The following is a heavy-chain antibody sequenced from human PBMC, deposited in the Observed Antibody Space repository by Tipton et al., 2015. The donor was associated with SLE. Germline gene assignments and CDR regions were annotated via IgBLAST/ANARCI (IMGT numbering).Heavy chain of an antibody. CDR2: ISSSSSYT. V-gene: IGHV3-11*05. CDR1: GFTFSDYY. Sequence: SLRLSCAASGFTFSDYYMSWIRQAPGKGLEWVSYISSSSSYTNYADSVKGRFTISRDNAKNSLYLQMNSLRAEDTAAYYCARDTQYSYGQFGAFDIWGQGTMVTVSS. J-gene: IGHJ3*02. D-gene: IGHD5-18*01. CDR3: ARDTQYSYGQFGAFDI.